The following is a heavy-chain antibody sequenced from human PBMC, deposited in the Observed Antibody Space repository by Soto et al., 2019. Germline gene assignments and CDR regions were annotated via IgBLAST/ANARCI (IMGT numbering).Heavy chain of an antibody. Sequence: QVQLQESGPGLVKPSGTLSLTCAVSSGSISSSNWWSWVRQPPGKGLEWIGEIYHSGSTNYNPSLKSRVTISVDKSKNQFSLKLSSVTAADTVVYYCARLRRRIFGVVPQPYFDYWGQGTLVTVSS. CDR2: IYHSGST. V-gene: IGHV4-4*02. D-gene: IGHD3-3*01. J-gene: IGHJ4*02. CDR3: ARLRRRIFGVVPQPYFDY. CDR1: SGSISSSNW.